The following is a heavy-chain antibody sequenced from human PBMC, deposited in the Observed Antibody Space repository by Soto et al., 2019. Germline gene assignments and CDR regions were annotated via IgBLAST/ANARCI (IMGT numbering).Heavy chain of an antibody. CDR3: ARHGRITVTGDGFDS. Sequence: GGSLRLSCAASGFTLSSYTMNWVRQAPGKGLQWVSSIDGSSNYRYYADSLRGRFTISRDNAKNSLYLEMSSLRAEDTATYYRARHGRITVTGDGFDSWGQGTVVTVSS. V-gene: IGHV3-21*01. CDR1: GFTLSSYT. CDR2: IDGSSNYR. D-gene: IGHD1-20*01. J-gene: IGHJ3*02.